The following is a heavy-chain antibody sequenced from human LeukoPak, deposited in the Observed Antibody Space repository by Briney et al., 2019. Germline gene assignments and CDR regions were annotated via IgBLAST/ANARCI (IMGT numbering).Heavy chain of an antibody. CDR1: GYTFTGYY. CDR3: AREDRYSSGWPY. CDR2: INPNSGGT. J-gene: IGHJ4*02. V-gene: IGHV1-2*02. D-gene: IGHD6-19*01. Sequence: ASVKVSCKASGYTFTGYYMHWVRQAPGQGLEWMGWINPNSGGTNYAQKFQGRVTMTRDASISTAYMELSRLRSDGTAVYYCAREDRYSSGWPYWGQGTLVTVSS.